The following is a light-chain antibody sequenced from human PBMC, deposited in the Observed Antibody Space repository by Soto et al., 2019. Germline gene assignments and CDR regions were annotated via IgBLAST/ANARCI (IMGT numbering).Light chain of an antibody. CDR1: QTVYTW. CDR2: EAS. Sequence: DIQMTQSPSTLSASIGDRVTITCRASQTVYTWLAWYQQKPGTAPKLLIYEASTLRSGVPSRFSGSGSGTEFTLVISRVQPDGLASYYCQQYSSYSPYTFGQGTKVEI. V-gene: IGKV1-5*03. J-gene: IGKJ2*01. CDR3: QQYSSYSPYT.